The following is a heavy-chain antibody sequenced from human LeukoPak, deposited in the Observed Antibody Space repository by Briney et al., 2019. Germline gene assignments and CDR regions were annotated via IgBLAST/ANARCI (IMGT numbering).Heavy chain of an antibody. CDR1: GYTFTSYG. Sequence: ASVKVSCKASGYTFTSYGISWVRQAPGQGLEWMGWISAYNGNTYYAQKLQGRVTMTTDTSTSTAYMELRSLRSDDTAVYYCAREGSIAAAGYYYYYGMDVWGQGTTVTVSS. J-gene: IGHJ6*02. D-gene: IGHD6-13*01. CDR2: ISAYNGNT. V-gene: IGHV1-18*01. CDR3: AREGSIAAAGYYYYYGMDV.